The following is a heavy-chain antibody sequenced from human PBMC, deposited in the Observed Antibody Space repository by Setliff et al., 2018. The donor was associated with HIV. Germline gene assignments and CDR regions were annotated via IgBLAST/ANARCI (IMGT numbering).Heavy chain of an antibody. CDR2: VYYNGKI. CDR1: GVSFGTDMYY. V-gene: IGHV4-39*01. CDR3: ARRAESTTTWFSSWYSYDMDV. Sequence: SETLSLTCTVSGVSFGTDMYYWGWIRQPPGKGLEWVGSVYYNGKIFYNPSLKSRVTISLDSSKNQLSLRLKSVTAADTAVYFCARRAESTTTWFSSWYSYDMDVWGQGTTVTVSS. J-gene: IGHJ6*02. D-gene: IGHD2-15*01.